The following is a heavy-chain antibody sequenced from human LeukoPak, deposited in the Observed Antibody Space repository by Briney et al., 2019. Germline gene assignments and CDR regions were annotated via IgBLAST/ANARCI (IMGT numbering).Heavy chain of an antibody. V-gene: IGHV3-23*01. CDR2: ISGSGGST. D-gene: IGHD3-10*01. CDR3: ARDVTMVRGVISLDY. Sequence: GGSLRLSCAASGFTFSSYAMSWVRQAPGKGLEWVAAISGSGGSTYYADSVKGRFTISRDNAKNALYLQMNSLRAEDTAVYYCARDVTMVRGVISLDYWGQGTLVTVSS. J-gene: IGHJ4*02. CDR1: GFTFSSYA.